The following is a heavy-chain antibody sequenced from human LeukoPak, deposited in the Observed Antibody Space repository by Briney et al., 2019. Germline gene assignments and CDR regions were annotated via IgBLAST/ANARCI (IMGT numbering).Heavy chain of an antibody. J-gene: IGHJ4*02. CDR1: VVSICSYY. CDR3: ASQFSYADYMDY. D-gene: IGHD3-3*01. V-gene: IGHV4-59*01. CDR2: IYYSGST. Sequence: SEILSLTCTVSVVSICSYYWSWIRQPPWKGREWIGYIYYSGSTNYNPSLKSRVTISVDTSKNQFSLKLSSVTAADTAVYYCASQFSYADYMDYWGQGTLVTVSS.